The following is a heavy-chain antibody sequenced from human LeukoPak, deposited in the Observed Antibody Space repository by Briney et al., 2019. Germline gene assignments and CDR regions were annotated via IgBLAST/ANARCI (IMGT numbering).Heavy chain of an antibody. J-gene: IGHJ4*02. Sequence: GASVKVSCKASGYTFTGYYMHWVRQAPGQGLEWMGWINPNSGGTNYAQKFQGRVTMTRDTSISTAYKELSRLRSDDTAVYYCARDSYGDYPYYFDYWGQGALVTVSS. CDR3: ARDSYGDYPYYFDY. V-gene: IGHV1-2*02. D-gene: IGHD4-17*01. CDR2: INPNSGGT. CDR1: GYTFTGYY.